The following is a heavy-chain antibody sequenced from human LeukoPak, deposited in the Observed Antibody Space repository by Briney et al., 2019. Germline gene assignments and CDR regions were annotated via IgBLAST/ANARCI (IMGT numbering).Heavy chain of an antibody. CDR2: ISGSGGSK. D-gene: IGHD3-22*01. CDR3: AKDGRRITIIVLVISRARYCDY. V-gene: IGHV3-23*01. J-gene: IGHJ4*02. CDR1: GFTFSSYA. Sequence: PGGSLRLSCAASGFTFSSYAMSWVRQAPGKGLEWVSAISGSGGSKFYADSVKGRFTLSRDNFKNTLYLQTNSLRAQDHAGDYCAKDGRRITIIVLVISRARYCDYWGQETRVTVSS.